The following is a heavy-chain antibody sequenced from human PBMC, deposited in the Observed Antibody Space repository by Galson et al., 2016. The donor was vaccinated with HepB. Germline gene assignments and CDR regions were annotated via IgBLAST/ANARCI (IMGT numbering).Heavy chain of an antibody. Sequence: SLRLSCAASGFTFSTYAMSWVRQAPGKGLEWVSVISGSGGGTHYADSVKGRFTISRDNSRSTLYLQMDSLRAEDTALYYCARAGYWSTITCPLELWGQGTLVTVSS. J-gene: IGHJ4*02. CDR1: GFTFSTYA. V-gene: IGHV3-23*01. D-gene: IGHD2-2*01. CDR2: ISGSGGGT. CDR3: ARAGYWSTITCPLEL.